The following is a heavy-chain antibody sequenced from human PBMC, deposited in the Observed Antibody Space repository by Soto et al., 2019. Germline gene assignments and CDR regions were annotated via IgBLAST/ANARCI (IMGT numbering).Heavy chain of an antibody. CDR1: GFTFSSYG. CDR3: ARDWGVLAIDY. V-gene: IGHV3-33*01. Sequence: QVQLVESGGGVVQPGRSLRLSCAASGFTFSSYGMHWVRQAPGKGLEWVAVIWYDGSNKYYADSVKGRFTISRDNSKNTLYLLLNSLRAEDTAVYYRARDWGVLAIDYWGQGTLVTVSS. D-gene: IGHD3-10*01. J-gene: IGHJ4*02. CDR2: IWYDGSNK.